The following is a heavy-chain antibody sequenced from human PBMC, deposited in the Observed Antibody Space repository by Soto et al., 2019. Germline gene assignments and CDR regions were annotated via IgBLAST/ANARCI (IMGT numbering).Heavy chain of an antibody. J-gene: IGHJ6*02. D-gene: IGHD3-10*01. Sequence: EVQLVESGGGLVKPGGSLRLSCAASGFTFSSYSMNWVRQAPGKGLEWVSSIISMSSYIYYADSVKGRFTIARDNAKNSLYLQMNSLIAEDTAVYYCARAPSGGASYGMDVWGQGTTVTVSS. CDR2: IISMSSYI. V-gene: IGHV3-21*01. CDR3: ARAPSGGASYGMDV. CDR1: GFTFSSYS.